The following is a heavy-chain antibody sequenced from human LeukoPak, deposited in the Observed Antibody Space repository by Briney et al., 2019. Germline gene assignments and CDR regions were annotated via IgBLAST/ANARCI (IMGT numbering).Heavy chain of an antibody. CDR1: GFTVSSNY. Sequence: PGGSLRLSCAASGFTVSSNYMSWVRQAPGKGLEWVSVIYSGGSTYYADSVKGRFTISRDNSKNTLYLQMNSLRAEDTAVYYCARLEGFGELLPGFDYWGQGTLVTVSS. D-gene: IGHD3-10*01. J-gene: IGHJ4*02. CDR3: ARLEGFGELLPGFDY. V-gene: IGHV3-53*01. CDR2: IYSGGST.